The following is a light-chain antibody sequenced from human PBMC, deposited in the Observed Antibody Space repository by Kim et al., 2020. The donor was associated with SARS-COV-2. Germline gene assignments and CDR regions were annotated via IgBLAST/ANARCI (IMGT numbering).Light chain of an antibody. CDR3: AAWDDSLSGYV. J-gene: IGLJ1*01. CDR1: SANIGSNY. CDR2: RNN. Sequence: QSVLTQPPSVTGTPGQRVTISCSGGSANIGSNYVYWYQHLPGTAPKLLIYRNNQRPSGVPDRFSGSKSATSASLAISGLRSEDEEDYYCAAWDDSLSGYVFGSGTKVTVL. V-gene: IGLV1-47*01.